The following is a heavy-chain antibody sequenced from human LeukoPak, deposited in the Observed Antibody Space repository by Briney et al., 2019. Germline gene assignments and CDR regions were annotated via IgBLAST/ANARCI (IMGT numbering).Heavy chain of an antibody. V-gene: IGHV3-53*01. D-gene: IGHD1-26*01. Sequence: GGSLRLSCAASGFSVGSIYMNWVRQAPGRGLEWVSILYSGADTYYADSVRGRFTISRDVSKNTFFLHMNSLRAEDTAIYYCARLGGSFHWYLDLWGRGSLVTVSS. CDR3: ARLGGSFHWYLDL. J-gene: IGHJ2*01. CDR2: LYSGADT. CDR1: GFSVGSIY.